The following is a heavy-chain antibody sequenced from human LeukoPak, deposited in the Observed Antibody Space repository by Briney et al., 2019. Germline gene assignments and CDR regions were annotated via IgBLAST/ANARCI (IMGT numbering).Heavy chain of an antibody. CDR1: GFTFSSYW. CDR3: ARPSYYYDSSGYYY. CDR2: IKQDGSEK. V-gene: IGHV3-7*01. J-gene: IGHJ4*02. D-gene: IGHD3-22*01. Sequence: PGGSLRLSCAASGFTFSSYWMSWGRQAPGKGLEWVANIKQDGSEKYYVDSVKGRFTISRDNAKNSLYLQMNSLRAEDTAVYYCARPSYYYDSSGYYYWGQGTLVTVSS.